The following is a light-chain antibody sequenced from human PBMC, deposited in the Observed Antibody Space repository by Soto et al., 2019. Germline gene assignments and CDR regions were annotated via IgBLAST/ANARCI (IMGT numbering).Light chain of an antibody. CDR1: QRVSSSTY. Sequence: FGLAHSLGTLSLYQGERATLSCRASQRVSSSTYLAWYQQKAGQAPRLLIYDASSRATGIPDRFSGSGSGTDFTLTISRLEPEDFAMYYCQQYGISPVTFGQGTRLEIK. CDR3: QQYGISPVT. J-gene: IGKJ5*01. V-gene: IGKV3-20*01. CDR2: DAS.